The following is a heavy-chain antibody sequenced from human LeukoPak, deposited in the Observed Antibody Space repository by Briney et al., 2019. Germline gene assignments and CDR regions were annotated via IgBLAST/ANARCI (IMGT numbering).Heavy chain of an antibody. Sequence: PGGSLRLSCAASGFTFSNHWMHCVRQAPGKGLVWVSRLSDDGISTSYADSVKGRFTISRDNARNMLFLQMNSLRVEDTAVYYCTEVDGYWGQGTLVTVSS. V-gene: IGHV3-74*01. J-gene: IGHJ4*02. CDR2: LSDDGIST. CDR3: TEVDGY. D-gene: IGHD2-15*01. CDR1: GFTFSNHW.